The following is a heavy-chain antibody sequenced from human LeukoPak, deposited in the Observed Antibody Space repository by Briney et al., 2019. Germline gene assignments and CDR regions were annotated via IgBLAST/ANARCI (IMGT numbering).Heavy chain of an antibody. CDR1: GGTFSSYA. J-gene: IGHJ5*02. Sequence: SVKVSCKASGGTFSSYAISWVRQAPGQGLEWMGRIIPILGIANYAQKFQGRVTITADKSTSTAYMELSSLRSEDTAVYYCARESGISIWFDPWGQGTLVTVSS. D-gene: IGHD4-23*01. CDR3: ARESGISIWFDP. CDR2: IIPILGIA. V-gene: IGHV1-69*04.